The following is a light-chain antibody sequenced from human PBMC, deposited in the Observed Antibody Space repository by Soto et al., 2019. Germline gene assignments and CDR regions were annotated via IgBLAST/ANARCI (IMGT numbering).Light chain of an antibody. J-gene: IGKJ4*01. CDR2: AAS. Sequence: DILMTQSPSSVSASIGDRVTITCRASQDISSWLAWYQQKPGKAPKLLMYAASKLQSGVPSRFSGSGSGTDFTLTISSLQSEDFATYICQQTNNFPLTFAGGTKVEI. CDR1: QDISSW. CDR3: QQTNNFPLT. V-gene: IGKV1D-12*01.